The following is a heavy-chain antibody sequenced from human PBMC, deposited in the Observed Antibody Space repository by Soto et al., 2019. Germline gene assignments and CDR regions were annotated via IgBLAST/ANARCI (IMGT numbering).Heavy chain of an antibody. CDR1: GGTFSSYA. V-gene: IGHV1-69*13. J-gene: IGHJ4*02. Sequence: SVKVSCKASGGTFSSYAISWVRQAPGQGLEWMGGIIPIFGTANYAQKFQGRVTITADESTSTAYMELSSLRSEDTAVYYCASERYKPSKRNPLDYWGQGTLVTVSS. CDR2: IIPIFGTA. CDR3: ASERYKPSKRNPLDY. D-gene: IGHD5-18*01.